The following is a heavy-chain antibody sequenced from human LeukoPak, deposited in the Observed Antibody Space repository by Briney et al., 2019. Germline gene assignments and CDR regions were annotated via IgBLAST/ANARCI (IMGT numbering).Heavy chain of an antibody. D-gene: IGHD3-22*01. CDR2: ISASGRST. V-gene: IGHV3-23*01. CDR3: AKSRSGYYRFDS. CDR1: GFTFTNFA. J-gene: IGHJ4*02. Sequence: GGSLRLSCAASGFTFTNFAMSWVRQAPGKGLEWVSVISASGRSTYYADSVRGRFTISRDTSKNTLYLQMSSLRAEDTALYYCAKSRSGYYRFDSWGQGTLVIASS.